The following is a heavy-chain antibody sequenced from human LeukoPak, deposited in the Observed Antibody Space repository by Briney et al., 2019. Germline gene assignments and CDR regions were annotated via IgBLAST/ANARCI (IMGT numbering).Heavy chain of an antibody. CDR3: TKDCCGKFCSAV. CDR1: GFTFSSYA. J-gene: IGHJ6*02. Sequence: PGGSLRLSCAASGFTFSSYAMHWVRQAPGKGLEWVAVISYDGSNKYYADSVKGRFTISRDNSKNTLYLQMNSLRAEDTAKYYCTKDCCGKFCSAVWGQGTTVTVSS. D-gene: IGHD3-9*01. CDR2: ISYDGSNK. V-gene: IGHV3-30-3*01.